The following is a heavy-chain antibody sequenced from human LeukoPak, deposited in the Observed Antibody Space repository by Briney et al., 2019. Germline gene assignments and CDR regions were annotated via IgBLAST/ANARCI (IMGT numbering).Heavy chain of an antibody. J-gene: IGHJ4*02. D-gene: IGHD5-18*01. Sequence: GGSLRLSCSASGFSFSDYDMNWVRQAPGKGLEWVSSISYLSTHVYYGESVKGRFSISRDNAKNTLYLQMNSLRAEDTAVYYCAQIYTYGSSQFDYWGQGTLVTVSS. CDR2: ISYLSTHV. CDR1: GFSFSDYD. CDR3: AQIYTYGSSQFDY. V-gene: IGHV3-21*01.